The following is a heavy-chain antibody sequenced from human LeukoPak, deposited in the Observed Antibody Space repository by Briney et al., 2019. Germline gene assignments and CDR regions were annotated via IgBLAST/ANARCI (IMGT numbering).Heavy chain of an antibody. Sequence: GGSLRLSCAASGFTFSDAWMSWVRQAPGRGLGWVGRIKSKTDGGTTDYAAPVKGRFTISRDDSKNTLYLQMNSLKTEDTAVYYCTTGNGDYDYVWGSYRTGVDYWGQGTLVTVSS. CDR2: IKSKTDGGTT. J-gene: IGHJ4*02. CDR1: GFTFSDAW. D-gene: IGHD3-16*02. CDR3: TTGNGDYDYVWGSYRTGVDY. V-gene: IGHV3-15*01.